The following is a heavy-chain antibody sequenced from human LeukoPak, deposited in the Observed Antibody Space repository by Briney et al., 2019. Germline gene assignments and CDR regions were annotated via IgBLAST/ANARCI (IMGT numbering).Heavy chain of an antibody. CDR3: AKGLGLEF. CDR1: GFTFSNYA. CDR2: ITGSGGST. Sequence: GGSLRLSCAVSGFTFSNYAMTWVRQAPGKGLEWVSGITGSGGSTYYADSVKGRFTISRDNSKNTLYLQMNTLRAEDTAVYYCAKGLGLEFWGQGTLVTVSS. V-gene: IGHV3-23*01. D-gene: IGHD3-3*01. J-gene: IGHJ4*02.